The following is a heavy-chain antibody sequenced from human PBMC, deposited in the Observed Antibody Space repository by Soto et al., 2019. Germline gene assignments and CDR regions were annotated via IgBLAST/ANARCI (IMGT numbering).Heavy chain of an antibody. CDR1: GGSISSSSYY. CDR3: ARHRYYDFWSGYYRPNWFDP. D-gene: IGHD3-3*01. J-gene: IGHJ5*02. CDR2: IYYSGST. Sequence: SETLSLTCTVSGGSISSSSYYWGWIRQPPGKGLEWIGSIYYSGSTYYNPSLKCRVTISVDTSKNQFSLKLSSLTAADTAVYYCARHRYYDFWSGYYRPNWFDPWGQGTLVTVSS. V-gene: IGHV4-39*01.